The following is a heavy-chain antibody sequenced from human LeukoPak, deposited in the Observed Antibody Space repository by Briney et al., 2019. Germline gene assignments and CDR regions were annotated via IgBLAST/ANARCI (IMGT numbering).Heavy chain of an antibody. V-gene: IGHV1-69*04. Sequence: VASVTVSRKASGGTFSSYDISWVRQAPGQGLEWMGRMIPILGLANYAQKFQGRVTITADKYTSAAYMELSSLRSEDTAVYYCARGGEHWEYWGQETLVPVSS. CDR3: ARGGEHWEY. J-gene: IGHJ4*02. CDR1: GGTFSSYD. D-gene: IGHD1-26*01. CDR2: MIPILGLA.